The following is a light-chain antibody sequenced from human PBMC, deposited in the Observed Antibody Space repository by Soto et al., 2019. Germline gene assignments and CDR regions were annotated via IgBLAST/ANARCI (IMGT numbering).Light chain of an antibody. J-gene: IGLJ2*01. CDR1: SGHSNYA. Sequence: QSVLTQSPSASASLGASVKLTCTLSSGHSNYAIAWHQQQSEKGPRYLMKLNSDGSHSKGDGIPDRFSGSSSGAERYLPISSLQSEDEADYCCQTWGSGIVVFGGGTKLTV. CDR3: QTWGSGIVV. V-gene: IGLV4-69*02. CDR2: LNSDGSH.